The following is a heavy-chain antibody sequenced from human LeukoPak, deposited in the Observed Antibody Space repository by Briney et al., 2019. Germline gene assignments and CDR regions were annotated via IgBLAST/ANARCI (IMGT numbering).Heavy chain of an antibody. Sequence: SGTLSLTCAVSGYSISSGYYWGWIRQPPGKGLEWIGSIYRSGSTYYNPSLKSRVTISVDTSKNQFSLKLSSVTAADTAVYYCARHAPQFRFLDDAFDIWGQGTMVTVSS. CDR1: GYSISSGYY. J-gene: IGHJ3*02. CDR3: ARHAPQFRFLDDAFDI. CDR2: IYRSGST. D-gene: IGHD3-3*01. V-gene: IGHV4-38-2*01.